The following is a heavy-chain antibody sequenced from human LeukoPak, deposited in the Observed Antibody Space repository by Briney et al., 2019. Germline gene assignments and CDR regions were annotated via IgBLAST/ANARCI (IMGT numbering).Heavy chain of an antibody. CDR2: ISAYNGNT. Sequence: ASVKVSCKASGYTFTSYGISWVRQAPGQGLEWMGWISAYNGNTNYAQKLQGRVTMTTDTSTSTAYMELRSLRSDDTAVYYCARDKGDDFWSGLSYGMDVWGQGTTVTVSS. CDR3: ARDKGDDFWSGLSYGMDV. V-gene: IGHV1-18*01. CDR1: GYTFTSYG. D-gene: IGHD3-3*01. J-gene: IGHJ6*02.